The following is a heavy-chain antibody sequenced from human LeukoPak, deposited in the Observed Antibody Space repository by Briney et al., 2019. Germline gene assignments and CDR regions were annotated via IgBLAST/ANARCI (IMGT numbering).Heavy chain of an antibody. CDR2: IYSSGGT. Sequence: SETLSLTCTVSGGSISRYYWSWIRQPAGKGLEWIGRIYSSGGTTYNPSLKSRVTMSVDTSRNEFSLQLSSVTAADTAVYYCAREVRFGDFFYWGQGTPVTVSS. CDR3: AREVRFGDFFY. V-gene: IGHV4-4*07. CDR1: GGSISRYY. D-gene: IGHD3-10*01. J-gene: IGHJ4*02.